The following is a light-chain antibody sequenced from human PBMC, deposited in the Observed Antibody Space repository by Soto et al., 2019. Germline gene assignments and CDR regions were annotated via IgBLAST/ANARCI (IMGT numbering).Light chain of an antibody. V-gene: IGKV3-20*01. Sequence: EVVLTQSPGTLSLSPGERATLSCRASQTVSNNYLAWYQQTPGQAPRLLIFGSSDRATGIPARFSGSGSVTDFTLTISRLEPEDFAVYYCQQYGSSPPYTFGQGTNLEIK. CDR3: QQYGSSPPYT. CDR1: QTVSNNY. J-gene: IGKJ2*01. CDR2: GSS.